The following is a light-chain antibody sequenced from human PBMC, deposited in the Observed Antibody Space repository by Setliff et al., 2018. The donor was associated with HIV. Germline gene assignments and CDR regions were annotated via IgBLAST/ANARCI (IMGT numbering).Light chain of an antibody. CDR3: SSYAGTNNWGV. CDR2: EVS. Sequence: QSVLTQPPSASGSPGQSVTISCTGTSSDVGGYNYVSWYQQHPGKAPKLMIYEVSKRPSGVSDRFSGSKSGNTASLTVSGLQAEDEADYYCSSYAGTNNWGVFGTGTKV. J-gene: IGLJ1*01. V-gene: IGLV2-8*01. CDR1: SSDVGGYNY.